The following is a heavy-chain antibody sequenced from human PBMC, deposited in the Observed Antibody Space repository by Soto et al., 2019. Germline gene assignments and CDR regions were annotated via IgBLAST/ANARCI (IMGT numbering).Heavy chain of an antibody. CDR3: ATLTGVRYYLDY. CDR1: GYTLTELS. CDR2: FDPEDGET. D-gene: IGHD3-9*01. Sequence: GASVKVPCKVSGYTLTELSMHWVRQSPGKGLEWMGGFDPEDGETIYAQKFQGRVTMTEDTSTDTAYMELSSLRSEDTAVYYCATLTGVRYYLDYWGQGTLVTLSS. J-gene: IGHJ4*02. V-gene: IGHV1-24*01.